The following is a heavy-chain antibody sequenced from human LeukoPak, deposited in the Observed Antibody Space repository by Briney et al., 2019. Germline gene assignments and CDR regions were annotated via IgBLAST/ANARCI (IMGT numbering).Heavy chain of an antibody. CDR2: VKQDGSDK. V-gene: IGHV3-7*01. CDR1: GFPFSSYW. J-gene: IGHJ4*02. Sequence: GGSLRLSCAASGFPFSSYWMSWVRQAPGKGLEWVANVKQDGSDKYYVDSVKGRFTISRDNAKNSLYLQLNSLRADDTAVYYCARLTGTTGFDYWGQGTLVTVSS. D-gene: IGHD1-1*01. CDR3: ARLTGTTGFDY.